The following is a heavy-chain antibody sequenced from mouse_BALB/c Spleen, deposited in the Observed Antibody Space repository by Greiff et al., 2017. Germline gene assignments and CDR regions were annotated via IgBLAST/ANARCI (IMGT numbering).Heavy chain of an antibody. CDR1: GFTFSNYW. D-gene: IGHD3-2*02. J-gene: IGHJ2*01. CDR2: IRLKSNNYAT. Sequence: EVKLEESGGGLVQPGGSMKLSCVASGFTFSNYWMNWVRQSPEKGLEWVAEIRLKSNNYATHYAESVKGRFTISRDDSKSSVYLQMNNLRAEDTGIYYCTKAETYYFDYWGQGTTLTVSS. CDR3: TKAETYYFDY. V-gene: IGHV6-6*02.